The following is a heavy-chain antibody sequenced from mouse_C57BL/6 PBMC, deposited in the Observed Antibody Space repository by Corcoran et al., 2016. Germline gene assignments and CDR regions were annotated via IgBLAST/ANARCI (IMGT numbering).Heavy chain of an antibody. V-gene: IGHV1-76*01. CDR2: IYPGSGNT. Sequence: QVQLKQSGAELVRPGASVKLSGKASGYTFTDYYINWVKQRPGQGLEWIARIYPGSGNTYYNEKFKGKATLTAEKSSSTAYMQLSSLTSEDSAVYFCAREGYGNCWFAYWGQGTLVTVSA. CDR3: AREGYGNCWFAY. J-gene: IGHJ3*01. D-gene: IGHD2-1*01. CDR1: GYTFTDYY.